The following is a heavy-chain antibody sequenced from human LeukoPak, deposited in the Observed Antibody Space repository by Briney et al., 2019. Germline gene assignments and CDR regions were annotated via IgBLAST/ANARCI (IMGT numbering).Heavy chain of an antibody. V-gene: IGHV3-7*01. D-gene: IGHD6-13*01. CDR3: ARDTSPWSDSSYFDALDL. CDR2: TNQDGSKE. CDR1: GISFSDDW. Sequence: GGSLRLSCATSGISFSDDWMTWVRQAQGKGLEWVANTNQDGSKENYVDSVRGRFTISRDNTKNSLFLQMNSLRAEDTAIYYCARDTSPWSDSSYFDALDLWGQGTMVTVSS. J-gene: IGHJ3*01.